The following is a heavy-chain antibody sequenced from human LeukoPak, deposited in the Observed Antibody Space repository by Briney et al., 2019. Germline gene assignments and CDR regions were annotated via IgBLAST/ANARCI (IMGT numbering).Heavy chain of an antibody. CDR2: ISKSGSNI. D-gene: IGHD6-19*01. CDR1: GFSFSGYS. Sequence: GGSLRLSCAASGFSFSGYSMNCVRQAPGKGLEWVSFISKSGSNIYYADSVRGRFTISRDNDGNSLYLQMNSLRDEDTALYYCASLHHLPRGGVPVTISWGQGTLVTVSS. V-gene: IGHV3-48*02. CDR3: ASLHHLPRGGVPVTIS. J-gene: IGHJ5*02.